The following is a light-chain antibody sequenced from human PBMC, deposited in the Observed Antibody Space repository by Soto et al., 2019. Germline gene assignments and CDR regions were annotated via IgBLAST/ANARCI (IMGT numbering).Light chain of an antibody. CDR1: QSVGGN. J-gene: IGKJ1*01. CDR3: QQYNNWPQT. V-gene: IGKV3-15*01. CDR2: GAS. Sequence: EIVMTQSPATLSVSPGERATLSCRASQSVGGNLAWYQQKPGQAPRLLIYGASTRATGIPARFSGSGSGTEFTLTISSLQSEDFEVYYGQQYNNWPQTFGQGTKVEIK.